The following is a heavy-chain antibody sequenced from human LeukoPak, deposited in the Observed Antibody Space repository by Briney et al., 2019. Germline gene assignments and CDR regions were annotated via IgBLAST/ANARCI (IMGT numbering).Heavy chain of an antibody. CDR2: IYYSGST. V-gene: IGHV4-39*02. CDR3: ARDLLFWGSGTPFDY. CDR1: GGSISSSSYY. D-gene: IGHD3-10*01. J-gene: IGHJ4*02. Sequence: SETLSLTCTVSGGSISSSSYYWGWIRQPPGKGLEWIGTIYYSGSTYYNPSLKSRVTISVDTSKNQFSLKLRSVTAADTAVYYCARDLLFWGSGTPFDYWGQGTLVTVSS.